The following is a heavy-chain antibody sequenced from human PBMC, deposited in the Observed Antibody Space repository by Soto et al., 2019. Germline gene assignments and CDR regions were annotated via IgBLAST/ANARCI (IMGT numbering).Heavy chain of an antibody. CDR1: GFTVSNNY. CDR3: ATDGGGGGY. V-gene: IGHV3-53*01. D-gene: IGHD3-10*01. CDR2: IYSGGYT. J-gene: IGHJ4*02. Sequence: EVQLVESGGGLIQPGGSLRLSCAVSGFTVSNNYMSWVRQAPGKGLEGVSVIYSGGYTAYGDSVKGRFTISRDNSKNTIFFKKKGRGAGDRGVFYWATDGGGGGYWGQGTLVTVSS.